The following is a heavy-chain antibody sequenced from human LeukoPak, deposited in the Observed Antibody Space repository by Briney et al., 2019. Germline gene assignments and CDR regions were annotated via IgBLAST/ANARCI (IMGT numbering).Heavy chain of an antibody. D-gene: IGHD1-7*01. CDR3: ATGGTQRGWYFDY. V-gene: IGHV7-4-1*02. CDR1: GYTFTSYA. CDR2: INTNTGNP. Sequence: RGASVKVSCKASGYTFTSYAMNWVRQAPGQGLEWMGWINTNTGNPTYAQGSTGRFVFSLDTSVSTAYLQISSLKAEDTAVYYCATGGTQRGWYFDYWGQGTLVTVSS. J-gene: IGHJ4*02.